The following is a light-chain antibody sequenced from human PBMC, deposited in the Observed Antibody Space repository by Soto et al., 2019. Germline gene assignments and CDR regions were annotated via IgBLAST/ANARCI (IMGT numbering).Light chain of an antibody. CDR1: QAIGSA. J-gene: IGKJ4*01. Sequence: AIHLTQSPSSLSASVGDRVTITCRASQAIGSALAWYQQRPGRSPKLLIYDVSILESGVPSRFAGSGSGADFTLTISGLQPEDIATYYCQQFRISLTFGEGTKVEIK. V-gene: IGKV1-13*02. CDR2: DVS. CDR3: QQFRISLT.